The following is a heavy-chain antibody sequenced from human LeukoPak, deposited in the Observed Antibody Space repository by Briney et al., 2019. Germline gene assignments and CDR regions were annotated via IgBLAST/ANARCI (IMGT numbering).Heavy chain of an antibody. J-gene: IGHJ4*02. V-gene: IGHV1-69*06. CDR1: GGTFSSYA. D-gene: IGHD3-22*01. CDR3: ATLIYYYDSSGAN. CDR2: IIPIFGTT. Sequence: GASVKVSCKASGGTFSSYAISWVRQAPGQGLEWMGGIIPIFGTTNYAQKFQGRVTITADKSTTTAYMELSSLRSEDTAVYYCATLIYYYDSSGANWGQGTLVTVSS.